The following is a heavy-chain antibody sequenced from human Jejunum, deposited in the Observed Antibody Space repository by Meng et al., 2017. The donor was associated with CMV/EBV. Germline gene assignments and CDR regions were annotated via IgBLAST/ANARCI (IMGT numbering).Heavy chain of an antibody. CDR1: GFMFTSYS. CDR2: ITVSSGYI. J-gene: IGHJ4*02. V-gene: IGHV3-21*04. D-gene: IGHD1-26*01. Sequence: EVXLVESGGXLVKSGGXLRLSCAASGFMFTSYSMNWVRQAPGKGLEWVAGITVSSGYIVYADSVKGRFTISRDNAKNSVYLQMNSLRGEDAAIYYCVRNPENFIGRDFWGQGTLVTVAS. CDR3: VRNPENFIGRDF.